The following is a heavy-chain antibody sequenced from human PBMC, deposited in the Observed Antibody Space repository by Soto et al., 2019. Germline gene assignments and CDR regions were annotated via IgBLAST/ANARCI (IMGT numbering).Heavy chain of an antibody. CDR2: IYHSGST. CDR3: ARWGKGSYYYYGMDV. V-gene: IGHV4-4*02. J-gene: IGHJ6*02. Sequence: ASETLSLTCAVSGGSISSSNWWSWVRQPPGKGLEWIGEIYHSGSTNYNPSLKSRVTISVDKSKNQFSLKLSSVTAADTAVYYCARWGKGSYYYYGMDVWGQGTTVTVSS. CDR1: GGSISSSNW. D-gene: IGHD3-16*01.